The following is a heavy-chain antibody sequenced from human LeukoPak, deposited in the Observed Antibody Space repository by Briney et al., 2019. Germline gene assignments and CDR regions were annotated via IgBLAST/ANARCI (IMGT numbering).Heavy chain of an antibody. V-gene: IGHV3-23*01. CDR2: LTGDGNT. CDR3: AKVKWKLIGYFDY. D-gene: IGHD1-20*01. CDR1: GFTFTSYA. Sequence: GGSLRLSCAASGFTFTSYAMSWVRQAPGKGLEWVSVLTGDGNTYYADSVKGRFTNSRDDSRNTLFLQMNSLRAEDTAVYFCAKVKWKLIGYFDYWGQGTLVTVSS. J-gene: IGHJ4*02.